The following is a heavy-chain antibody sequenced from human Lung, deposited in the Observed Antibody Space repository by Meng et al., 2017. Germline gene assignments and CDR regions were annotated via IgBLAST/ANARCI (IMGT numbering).Heavy chain of an antibody. D-gene: IGHD4-11*01. J-gene: IGHJ4*02. V-gene: IGHV4-34*01. Sequence: QVQLHQWGAGLFQPSETLSLTSVVSGGSFIDYYWSWIRQPPGKGLEWIGEINHSGGTNYNPSLESRATISVDTSQNNLSLKLSSVTAADSAVYYCARGPTTMAHDFDYWGQGTLVTVSS. CDR1: GGSFIDYY. CDR2: INHSGGT. CDR3: ARGPTTMAHDFDY.